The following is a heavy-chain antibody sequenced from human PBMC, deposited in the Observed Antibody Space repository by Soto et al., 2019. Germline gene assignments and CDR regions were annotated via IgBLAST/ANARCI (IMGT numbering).Heavy chain of an antibody. CDR1: GFTLSDYF. V-gene: IGHV1-2*02. CDR3: ARVGNGFDM. CDR2: INPNSGAT. Sequence: QGQLVQSGAELRTPGASVKVSCTASGFTLSDYFIHWVRQAPGQGLEWMGWINPNSGATKYAQNLQGRVTLTGDKSISTAFMELSRLTSDDTAVYFCARVGNGFDMWGQGTMVTVSS. D-gene: IGHD2-15*01. J-gene: IGHJ3*02.